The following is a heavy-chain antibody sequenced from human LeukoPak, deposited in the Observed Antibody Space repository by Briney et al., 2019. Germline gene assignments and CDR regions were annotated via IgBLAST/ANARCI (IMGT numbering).Heavy chain of an antibody. J-gene: IGHJ3*02. Sequence: SETLSLTCTVSGVSISSGGYYWSWIRQHPGEGLEWIGYIYYSGSTNYNPSLKSRVTISVDTSKNQFSLKLSSVTAADTAVYYCARAPPAYCGGDCYSPDAFDIWGQGTMVTVSS. CDR2: IYYSGST. CDR1: GVSISSGGYY. V-gene: IGHV4-61*08. D-gene: IGHD2-21*01. CDR3: ARAPPAYCGGDCYSPDAFDI.